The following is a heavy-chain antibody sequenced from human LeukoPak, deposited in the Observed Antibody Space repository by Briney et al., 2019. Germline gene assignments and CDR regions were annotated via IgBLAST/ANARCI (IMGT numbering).Heavy chain of an antibody. J-gene: IGHJ4*02. CDR1: GFTFSSYA. CDR2: IPYDGSNK. Sequence: GGSLRLSCAASGFTFSSYAMHWVRQAPGKGLEWVAVIPYDGSNKYYADSVKGRFTISRDNSKNTLYLQMNSLRAEDTAVYYCARTTYYYGDYGPIDYWGQGTLVTVSS. D-gene: IGHD4-17*01. CDR3: ARTTYYYGDYGPIDY. V-gene: IGHV3-30-3*01.